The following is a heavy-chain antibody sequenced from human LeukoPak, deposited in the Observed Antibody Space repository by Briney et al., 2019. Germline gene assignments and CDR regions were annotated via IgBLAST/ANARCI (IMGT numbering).Heavy chain of an antibody. Sequence: ASVKVSCKASGYTFTSYGIGWVRQAPGQGLEWMGWIGAYNGNTNYAQKLQGRVTMTTDTSTSTAYMELRSLRSDDTAVYYCARDPHQQQLSPYYFDYWGQGTLVTVSS. J-gene: IGHJ4*02. V-gene: IGHV1-18*04. CDR1: GYTFTSYG. CDR2: IGAYNGNT. D-gene: IGHD6-13*01. CDR3: ARDPHQQQLSPYYFDY.